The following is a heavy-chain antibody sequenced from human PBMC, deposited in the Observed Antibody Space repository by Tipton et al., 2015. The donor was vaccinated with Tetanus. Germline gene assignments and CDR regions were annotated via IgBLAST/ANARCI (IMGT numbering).Heavy chain of an antibody. D-gene: IGHD6-13*01. Sequence: TLSLTCTVSGGSISNDNYYWSWIRQPPGRGLEWIGYIYCSGSTNYNPSLKSRVTISVDTSKNQFSLKLSSVTAADTAVYYCARGGIAAAGGGLDYWGQGTLVTVSS. J-gene: IGHJ4*02. CDR3: ARGGIAAAGGGLDY. CDR2: IYCSGST. V-gene: IGHV4-61*01. CDR1: GGSISNDNYY.